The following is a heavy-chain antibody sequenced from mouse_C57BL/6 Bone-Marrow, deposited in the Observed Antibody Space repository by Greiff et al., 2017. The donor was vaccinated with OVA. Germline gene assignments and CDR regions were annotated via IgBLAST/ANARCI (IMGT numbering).Heavy chain of an antibody. CDR2: ISSGSSTI. J-gene: IGHJ4*01. Sequence: EVMLVESGGGLVKPGGSLKLSCAASGFTFSDYGMHWVRQAPEKGLEWVAYISSGSSTIYYADPVKGRFTISRDNAKNTLFLQMTRLRSEDTAMYYCAKGGYSNYNDAMDYWGQGTSVTVSS. D-gene: IGHD2-5*01. V-gene: IGHV5-17*01. CDR1: GFTFSDYG. CDR3: AKGGYSNYNDAMDY.